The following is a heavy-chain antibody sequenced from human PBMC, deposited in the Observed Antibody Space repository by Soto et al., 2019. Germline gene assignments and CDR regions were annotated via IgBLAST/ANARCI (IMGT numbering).Heavy chain of an antibody. CDR1: GGSISSGDYY. V-gene: IGHV4-30-4*01. CDR3: ARVWEEFTMVRGVIRVGYGYYGMDV. J-gene: IGHJ6*02. D-gene: IGHD3-10*01. CDR2: IYYSGST. Sequence: SETLSLTCTVSGGSISSGDYYWSWIRQPPGKGLEWIGYIYYSGSTYYNPSLKSRVTISVDTSKNQFSRKLSSVTAADTAVYYCARVWEEFTMVRGVIRVGYGYYGMDVWGQGTTVTVSS.